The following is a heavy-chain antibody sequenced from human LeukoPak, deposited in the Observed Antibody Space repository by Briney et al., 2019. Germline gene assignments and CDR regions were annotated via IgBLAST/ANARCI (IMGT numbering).Heavy chain of an antibody. J-gene: IGHJ5*02. CDR2: IYYTGST. CDR1: GGSISTSGYL. D-gene: IGHD1-1*01. Sequence: SETLSLTCTVSGGSISTSGYLWGWIRQSPGKGLEWIGTIYYTGSTYYNPSLKSRVTISVDPSKNQLSLKLNSVTAADTAVYYCARRTARGRFDPWGQGTLVTVSS. V-gene: IGHV4-39*01. CDR3: ARRTARGRFDP.